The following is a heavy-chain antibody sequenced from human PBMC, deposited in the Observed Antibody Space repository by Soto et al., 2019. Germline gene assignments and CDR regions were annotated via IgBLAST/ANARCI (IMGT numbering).Heavy chain of an antibody. J-gene: IGHJ4*02. CDR1: GFTISSYA. CDR3: AKDKPGTTSFDY. CDR2: ISDSGDTT. D-gene: IGHD1-1*01. Sequence: EVQMLESGGGLVQPGGSLRLSCAASGFTISSYAMYWVRQAPGKGLKWVSAISDSGDTTHYADSVKGRFTISRDTSKNTLYLQMNTLRVDDTAVYYCAKDKPGTTSFDYWGQGTLVTVSS. V-gene: IGHV3-23*01.